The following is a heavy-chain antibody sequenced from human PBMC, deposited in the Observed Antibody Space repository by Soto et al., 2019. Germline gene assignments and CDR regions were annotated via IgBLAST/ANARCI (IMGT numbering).Heavy chain of an antibody. CDR3: AREMGGSIDY. D-gene: IGHD1-26*01. Sequence: QLQLQESGPGLVKPSETLSLTCTVSGGSISSSSYYWGWIRQPPGKGLEWLGTIYHSGSTYYKPSLKSRVTISVDTSKNQFSLRLISVTAADTAIYYCAREMGGSIDYWGQGTLVTVSS. CDR1: GGSISSSSYY. J-gene: IGHJ4*02. CDR2: IYHSGST. V-gene: IGHV4-39*01.